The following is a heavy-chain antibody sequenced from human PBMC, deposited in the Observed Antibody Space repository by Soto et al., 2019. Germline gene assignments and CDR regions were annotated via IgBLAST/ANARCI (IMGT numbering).Heavy chain of an antibody. CDR3: ARDARLLEWLPLRGGMDV. D-gene: IGHD3-3*01. CDR1: GFTFSSYG. J-gene: IGHJ6*02. Sequence: QVQLVESGGGVVQPGRSLRLSCAASGFTFSSYGMHWVRQAPGKGLEWVAVIWYDGSNKYYADSVKGRFTISRDNSKNTLYRQMNSLRAEDTAVYYCARDARLLEWLPLRGGMDVWGQGTTVTVAS. CDR2: IWYDGSNK. V-gene: IGHV3-33*01.